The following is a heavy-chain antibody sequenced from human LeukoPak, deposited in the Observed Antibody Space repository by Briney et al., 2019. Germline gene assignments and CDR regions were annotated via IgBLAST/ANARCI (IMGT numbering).Heavy chain of an antibody. J-gene: IGHJ3*02. CDR1: GFSFSSYA. V-gene: IGHV3-23*01. Sequence: GGSLRLSCAASGFSFSSYAMSWVRQAPGKGLEWVSSLNGRGAATFYADSVKGRFIISRDNSENKLFLQMNSLRVDDTALYYCAKDIRYEDYAFDIWGQGTMVTVSS. CDR2: LNGRGAAT. CDR3: AKDIRYEDYAFDI. D-gene: IGHD2-2*01.